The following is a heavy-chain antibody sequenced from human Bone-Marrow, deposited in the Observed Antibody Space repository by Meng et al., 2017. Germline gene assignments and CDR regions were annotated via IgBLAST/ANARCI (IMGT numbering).Heavy chain of an antibody. CDR2: INHSGST. J-gene: IGHJ4*02. D-gene: IGHD4-11*01. V-gene: IGHV4-34*01. CDR3: ARGPTTMAHDFDY. Sequence: QVQIQQWGAGLLKPSETLSLTCVVSGGSFSDYYWSWIRQSPGKGLEWIGEINHSGSTNYNPSLESRATISVDTSQNNLSLKLSSVTAADSAVYYCARGPTTMAHDFDYWGQGTLVTVSS. CDR1: GGSFSDYY.